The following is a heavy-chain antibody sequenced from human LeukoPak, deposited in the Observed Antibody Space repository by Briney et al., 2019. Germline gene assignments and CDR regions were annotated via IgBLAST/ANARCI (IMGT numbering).Heavy chain of an antibody. J-gene: IGHJ5*02. CDR3: ARRRSTQNWFDP. CDR1: GGTFSSYA. Sequence: ASVKVSCKASGGTFSSYAISWVRQAPGQGLEWMGGIIPIFGTANYAQKFQGRVTITTDESTSTAYMELSSLRSEDTAVYYCARRRSTQNWFDPWGPGTLVSVSS. D-gene: IGHD2-2*01. CDR2: IIPIFGTA. V-gene: IGHV1-69*05.